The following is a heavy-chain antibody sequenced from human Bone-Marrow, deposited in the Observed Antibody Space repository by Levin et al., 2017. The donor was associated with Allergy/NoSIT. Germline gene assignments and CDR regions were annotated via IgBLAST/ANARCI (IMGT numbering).Heavy chain of an antibody. CDR1: GYSFTSYW. CDR2: IYPGDSDT. J-gene: IGHJ4*02. V-gene: IGHV5-51*01. CDR3: ARLTMVRGVITSFDY. D-gene: IGHD3-10*01. Sequence: GESLKISCKGSGYSFTSYWIGWVRQMPGKGLEWMGIIYPGDSDTRYSPSFQGQVTISADKSISTAYLQWSSLKASDTAMYYCARLTMVRGVITSFDYWGQGTLVTVSS.